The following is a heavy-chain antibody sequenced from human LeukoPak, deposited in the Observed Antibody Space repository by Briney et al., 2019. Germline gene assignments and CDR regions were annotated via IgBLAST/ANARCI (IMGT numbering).Heavy chain of an antibody. CDR1: GGSISSGGYS. Sequence: SQTLSLTCAVSGGSISSGGYSWSWIRQPPGKGLEWIGYVYHSGSTYYNPSLKSRVTISVHRSKNQFSLKLSSVTAADTAVYYCARVYGGNPYNWFDRWGQGTLVTVSS. CDR3: ARVYGGNPYNWFDR. J-gene: IGHJ5*02. CDR2: VYHSGST. D-gene: IGHD4-23*01. V-gene: IGHV4-30-2*01.